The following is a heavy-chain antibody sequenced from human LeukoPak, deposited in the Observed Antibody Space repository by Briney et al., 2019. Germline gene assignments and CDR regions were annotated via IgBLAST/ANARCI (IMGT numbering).Heavy chain of an antibody. CDR2: IYYSGRT. V-gene: IGHV4-39*07. J-gene: IGHJ4*02. CDR1: GGSISSGSYY. Sequence: SETLSLTCTVSGGSISSGSYYWGWIRQPPGKGLEWIGNIYYSGRTYDNPSLKSRVSISLDTSKNHFSLKLSSVTAADTAVYYCARLRVRGYGYGPWEGPTWLDYWGQGTLVTVSS. CDR3: ARLRVRGYGYGPWEGPTWLDY. D-gene: IGHD5-18*01.